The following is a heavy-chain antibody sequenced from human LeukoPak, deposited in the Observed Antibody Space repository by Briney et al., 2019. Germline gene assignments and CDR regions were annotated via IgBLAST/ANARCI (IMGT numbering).Heavy chain of an antibody. CDR2: ISSTGGTI. Sequence: GGSLRLSCAASGFAFSDYYMSWICQAPGKGLEWVSYISSTGGTISYADSVKGRFTISRDNSKNTLYLQMNSLRVEDTAVYHCAKSRDGYLHGLFWGQGALVIVSS. D-gene: IGHD5-24*01. CDR1: GFAFSDYY. J-gene: IGHJ4*02. CDR3: AKSRDGYLHGLF. V-gene: IGHV3-11*01.